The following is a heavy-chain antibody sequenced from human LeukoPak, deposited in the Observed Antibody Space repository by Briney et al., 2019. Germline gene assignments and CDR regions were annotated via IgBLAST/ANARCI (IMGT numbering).Heavy chain of an antibody. J-gene: IGHJ5*02. V-gene: IGHV4-34*01. CDR1: GGSISSYY. CDR2: INHSGST. Sequence: SETMSLTCTVSGGSISSYYWSWIRQPPGKGLEWIGEINHSGSTNYNPSLKSRVTISVDTSKNQFSLKLSSVTAADTAVYYCARGFASSRFDPWGQGTLVTVSS. CDR3: ARGFASSRFDP.